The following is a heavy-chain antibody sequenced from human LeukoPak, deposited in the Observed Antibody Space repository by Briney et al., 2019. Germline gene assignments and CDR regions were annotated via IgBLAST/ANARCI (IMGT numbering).Heavy chain of an antibody. Sequence: GGSLRLSCAASGFSVSTNYTSWVRQAPGKGLEWVSVIYSSGSTYYADSVKGRATISRDTSKNTLYLQMNSLRAEDTAVYYCARAVVVINNFDYWGQGTLVTVSS. CDR2: IYSSGST. V-gene: IGHV3-66*01. CDR3: ARAVVVINNFDY. J-gene: IGHJ4*02. D-gene: IGHD3-22*01. CDR1: GFSVSTNY.